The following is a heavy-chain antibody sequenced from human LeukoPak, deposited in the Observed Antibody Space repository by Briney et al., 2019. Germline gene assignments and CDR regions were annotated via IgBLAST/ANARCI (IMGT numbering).Heavy chain of an antibody. Sequence: GGSLTLSCAASGFTFNSFGMHWVRQAPGQGLEWVAAIWFDGSVKHYSDAVKGRFTNSRDNSKNTLYLQMNSLRAEDTAVYYCAKEPVATKSPDVFDIGGEGTMDSVPS. CDR2: IWFDGSVK. CDR3: AKEPVATKSPDVFDI. V-gene: IGHV3-33*06. D-gene: IGHD5-12*01. J-gene: IGHJ3*02. CDR1: GFTFNSFG.